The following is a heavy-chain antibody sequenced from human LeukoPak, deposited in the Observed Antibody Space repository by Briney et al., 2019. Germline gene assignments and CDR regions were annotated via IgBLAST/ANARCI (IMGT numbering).Heavy chain of an antibody. Sequence: GGSLRLSCAASGFTFSSYWMHWVRQAPGKGLVWVSRINSDGSSTSYAGSVKGRLTISRDNAENTLYLQMNSLRAEDTAVYYCARSPTYYDILTGYYPAYYFDYWGQGTLVTVSS. D-gene: IGHD3-9*01. J-gene: IGHJ4*02. CDR2: INSDGSST. V-gene: IGHV3-74*01. CDR3: ARSPTYYDILTGYYPAYYFDY. CDR1: GFTFSSYW.